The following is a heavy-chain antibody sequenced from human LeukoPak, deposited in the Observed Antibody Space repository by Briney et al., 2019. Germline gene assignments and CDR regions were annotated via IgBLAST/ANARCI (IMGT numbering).Heavy chain of an antibody. V-gene: IGHV4-4*07. D-gene: IGHD4-23*01. Sequence: PSETLSLTCTASGGSITNYYWSWVRQPAGKGLEWVGRIYTTGTTTYNPSLKSRVTMSVDTSKNQFSLNLTSVTAADTAVYYCARDRTYGGNSGFDYWGQGTLVTVSS. CDR3: ARDRTYGGNSGFDY. J-gene: IGHJ4*02. CDR1: GGSITNYY. CDR2: IYTTGTT.